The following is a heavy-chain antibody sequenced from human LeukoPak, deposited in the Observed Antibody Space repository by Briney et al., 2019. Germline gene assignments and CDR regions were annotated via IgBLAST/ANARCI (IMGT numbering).Heavy chain of an antibody. Sequence: GGSLRLSCAASGFTFSSYWMSWVRQAPGKGLEWVANIKQDGSEKYYVDSVMGRFTISRDNAKNSLYLQMNSLRAEDTAVYYCARGSYYYDSSGPNAFDIWGQGTMVTVSS. D-gene: IGHD3-22*01. CDR2: IKQDGSEK. V-gene: IGHV3-7*04. CDR1: GFTFSSYW. CDR3: ARGSYYYDSSGPNAFDI. J-gene: IGHJ3*02.